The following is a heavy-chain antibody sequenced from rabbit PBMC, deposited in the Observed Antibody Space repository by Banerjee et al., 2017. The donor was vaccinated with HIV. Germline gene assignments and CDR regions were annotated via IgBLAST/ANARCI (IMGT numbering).Heavy chain of an antibody. CDR2: INTSSGNT. V-gene: IGHV1S45*01. D-gene: IGHD1-1*01. CDR1: GFDFSSNA. J-gene: IGHJ4*01. CDR3: ARDLTGVIGWNFNL. Sequence: QEQLEESGGDLVKPEGSLTLSCTASGFDFSSNAMCWVRQAPGKGLEWIACINTSSGNTVYASWAKGRFTLSKTSSTTVTLQMTSLTAADTATYFCARDLTGVIGWNFNLWGPGTLVTVS.